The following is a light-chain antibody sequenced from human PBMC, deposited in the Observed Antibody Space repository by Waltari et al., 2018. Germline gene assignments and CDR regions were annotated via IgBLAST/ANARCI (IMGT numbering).Light chain of an antibody. CDR2: KAS. CDR3: QQYNSYLWT. J-gene: IGKJ1*01. CDR1: QSISSW. V-gene: IGKV1-5*03. Sequence: DIQMTQSPATLSASVGDRVTITCRASQSISSWLAWYQQKPGKVPKLLIYKASSLESGVPSRFSGSGSGIEFTLTISSLQPDDFATYYCQQYNSYLWTFGQGTKVEIK.